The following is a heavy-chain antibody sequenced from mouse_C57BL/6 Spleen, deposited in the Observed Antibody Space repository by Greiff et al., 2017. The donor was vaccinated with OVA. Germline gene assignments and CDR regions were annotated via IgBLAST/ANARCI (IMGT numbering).Heavy chain of an antibody. CDR1: GYTFTDYY. J-gene: IGHJ3*01. V-gene: IGHV1-26*01. Sequence: EVQLKQSGPELVKPGASVKISCKASGYTFTDYYMNWVKQSHGKSLEWIGDINPNNGGTSYNQKFKGKATLTVDKSSSTAYMELRSLTSEDSAVYYFARSWPSLAWFAYWGQGTLVTVSA. CDR3: ARSWPSLAWFAY. CDR2: INPNNGGT.